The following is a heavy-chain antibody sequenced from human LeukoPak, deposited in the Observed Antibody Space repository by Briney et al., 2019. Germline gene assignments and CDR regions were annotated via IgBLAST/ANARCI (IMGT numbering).Heavy chain of an antibody. Sequence: GGSLRLSCVASGFPFSTYVMTWVRQAPGKGLEWVSAIVGSGVTTYYRDSVKGRFTIARDNSKNTLYLPMNDLRAEDTAVYYCAKEGYSSGWLDNWGQGTLVPVSS. V-gene: IGHV3-23*01. CDR1: GFPFSTYV. D-gene: IGHD6-19*01. CDR2: IVGSGVTT. CDR3: AKEGYSSGWLDN. J-gene: IGHJ4*02.